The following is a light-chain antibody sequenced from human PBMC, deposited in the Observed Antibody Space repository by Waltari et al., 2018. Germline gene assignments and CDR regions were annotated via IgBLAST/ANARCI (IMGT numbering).Light chain of an antibody. CDR3: QNHDRLPAT. CDR1: QSIGWY. J-gene: IGKJ1*01. V-gene: IGKV3-20*01. Sequence: ELVLKQSSVSLALTAAESSTVTCRASQSIGWYLAWYQQKPDQAPRLLIYGASSRATGIPDRFSGSGSGTDFSLTISRLEPEDFAVYYCQNHDRLPATFGQGTKVEIK. CDR2: GAS.